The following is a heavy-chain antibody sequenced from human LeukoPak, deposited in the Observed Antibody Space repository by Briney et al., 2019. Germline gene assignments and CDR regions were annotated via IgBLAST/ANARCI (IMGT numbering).Heavy chain of an antibody. J-gene: IGHJ6*02. CDR1: GGSISSSSYY. D-gene: IGHD2-2*01. V-gene: IGHV4-39*02. CDR3: ARERGERYCSSTSCYYYYYYYGMDV. Sequence: SESLSLTCPVSGGSISSSSYYWGRLRQPPGKGLEWIGRIYYSGSTYYNPSLKSRVSISVDTSKNQFSLKLSSVTAADTAVYYCARERGERYCSSTSCYYYYYYYGMDVWGQGTTVTVSS. CDR2: IYYSGST.